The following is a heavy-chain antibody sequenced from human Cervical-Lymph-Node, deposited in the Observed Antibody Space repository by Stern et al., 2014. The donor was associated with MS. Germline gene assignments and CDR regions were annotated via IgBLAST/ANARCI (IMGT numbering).Heavy chain of an antibody. D-gene: IGHD6-19*01. V-gene: IGHV3-53*01. Sequence: EVQLVESGGGLIQPGGSLRLSCAASGFTVSSNYMSWVRQAPGKGLEWVSVIYSVGSTYYADSVKGRFAISRDNSKNTLYLQMNSLRAEDTAVYYCATQTWYSSGSFDYWGQGTLVTVSS. J-gene: IGHJ4*02. CDR2: IYSVGST. CDR1: GFTVSSNY. CDR3: ATQTWYSSGSFDY.